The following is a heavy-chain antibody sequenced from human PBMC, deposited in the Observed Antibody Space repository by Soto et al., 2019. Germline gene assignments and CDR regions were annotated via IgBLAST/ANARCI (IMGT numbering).Heavy chain of an antibody. CDR1: GFTFSSYG. Sequence: QVQLVESGGGVVQPGRSLRLSCAASGFTFSSYGMHWVRQAPGKGLEWVAVIWYDGTNKYYADSVKGRFTISRDNSKNTLSLQMNSLRAEDTAVYYCVRHGGSYYGYFDYWGQGTLVTVSS. CDR2: IWYDGTNK. D-gene: IGHD1-26*01. V-gene: IGHV3-33*03. J-gene: IGHJ4*02. CDR3: VRHGGSYYGYFDY.